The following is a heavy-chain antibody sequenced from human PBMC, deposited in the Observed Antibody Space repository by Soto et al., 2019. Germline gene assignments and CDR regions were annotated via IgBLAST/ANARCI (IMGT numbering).Heavy chain of an antibody. CDR3: ARGRKRRFLEWFLPPLDY. CDR2: INHSGST. V-gene: IGHV4-34*01. Sequence: PSETLSLTCAVYGGSFSGYYWSWIRQPPGKGLEWIGEINHSGSTNSNPSLKSRVTISVDTSKNQFSLKLSSVTAADTAVYYCARGRKRRFLEWFLPPLDYWGQGTLVTVSS. D-gene: IGHD3-3*01. J-gene: IGHJ4*02. CDR1: GGSFSGYY.